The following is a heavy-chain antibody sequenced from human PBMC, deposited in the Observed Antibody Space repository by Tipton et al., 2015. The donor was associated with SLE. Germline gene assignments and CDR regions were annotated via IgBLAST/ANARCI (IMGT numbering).Heavy chain of an antibody. CDR2: CYSDGRA. CDR1: GGSLGNNY. V-gene: IGHV4-4*07. J-gene: IGHJ3*01. Sequence: TLSLTCTVSGGSLGNNYWNWIRQSAGQGLEWIGRCYSDGRAALESRLNPSFSIRVTMSVDPSQKQLSLTLMSVTAADTAVYFCARIIAGPGDAFDVWGQGTMVTVSS. CDR3: ARIIAGPGDAFDV.